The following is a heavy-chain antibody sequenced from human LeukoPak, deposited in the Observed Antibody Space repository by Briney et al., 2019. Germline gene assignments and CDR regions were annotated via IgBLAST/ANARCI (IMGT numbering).Heavy chain of an antibody. CDR3: ARDPGVIVGATNWFDP. CDR1: GYTFTGYY. J-gene: IGHJ5*02. V-gene: IGHV1-2*02. CDR2: INPNSGGT. D-gene: IGHD1-26*01. Sequence: ASVKVSCKASGYTFTGYYMHWVRQAPGQGLEWMGWINPNSGGTNYAQKFQGRVTMTRDTSISTAYMELSRLRSDDTAVYYCARDPGVIVGATNWFDPWGQGTLVTVSS.